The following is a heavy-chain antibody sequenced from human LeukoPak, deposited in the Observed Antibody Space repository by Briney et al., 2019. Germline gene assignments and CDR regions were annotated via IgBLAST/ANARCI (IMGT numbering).Heavy chain of an antibody. CDR2: ISSSGSTI. D-gene: IGHD3-10*01. CDR3: ARAMVRGVIDDY. V-gene: IGHV3-48*03. J-gene: IGHJ4*02. Sequence: RGSLRLSCAASGFTFSSYEMNWVRQAPGKGLEWVSYISSSGSTIYYADSVKGRFTISRDNAKNSLYLQMNSLRAEDTAVYYCARAMVRGVIDDYWGQGTLVTVSS. CDR1: GFTFSSYE.